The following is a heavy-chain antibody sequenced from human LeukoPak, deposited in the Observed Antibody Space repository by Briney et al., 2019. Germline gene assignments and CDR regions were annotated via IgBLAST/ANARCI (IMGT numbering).Heavy chain of an antibody. CDR1: GGSITSDY. D-gene: IGHD2-21*01. CDR3: ARQRISLFDY. V-gene: IGHV4-59*08. Sequence: SETLSLTCTVSGGSITSDYWSWIRQPPGKGLEWIGKIHNSGSTNYTPSLKSRVTMSLDTSKNQFSLKLSSVTAADTAVYYCARQRISLFDYWGQGTLVSVSS. CDR2: IHNSGST. J-gene: IGHJ4*02.